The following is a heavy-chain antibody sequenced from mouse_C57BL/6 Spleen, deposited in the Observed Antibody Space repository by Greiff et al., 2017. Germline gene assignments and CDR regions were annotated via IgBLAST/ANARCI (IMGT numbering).Heavy chain of an antibody. CDR3: ATYYDYDPAWFAY. J-gene: IGHJ3*01. CDR2: ISSGSSTI. D-gene: IGHD2-4*01. Sequence: EVQLVESGGGLVKPGGSLKLSCAASGFTFSDYGMHWVRQAPEKGLEWVAYISSGSSTIYYADTVKGRFTISRDNAKNTLFLQMTSLRSEDTAMYYCATYYDYDPAWFAYWGQGTLVTVSA. V-gene: IGHV5-17*01. CDR1: GFTFSDYG.